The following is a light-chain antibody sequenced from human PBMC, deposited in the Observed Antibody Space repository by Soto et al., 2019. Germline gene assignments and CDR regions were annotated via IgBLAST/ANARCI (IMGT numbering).Light chain of an antibody. CDR1: QSLLHSNGYNY. J-gene: IGKJ1*01. CDR2: LSS. CDR3: MQALQSRWT. Sequence: DIVMTQSPLSLPVNPGEAASISCRSSQSLLHSNGYNYVDWYLQKPGQSPQLLIYLSSYRATGVPDRFSGSGSGTDFTLKISRVGAEDVGLYYCMQALQSRWTFGQGTRVEIK. V-gene: IGKV2-28*01.